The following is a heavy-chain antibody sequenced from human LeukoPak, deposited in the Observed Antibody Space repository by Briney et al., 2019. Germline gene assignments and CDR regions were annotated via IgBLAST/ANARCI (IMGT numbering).Heavy chain of an antibody. CDR2: IYTSGST. CDR1: GGSISSYY. D-gene: IGHD6-13*01. CDR3: ARVDQLVRWFDP. J-gene: IGHJ5*02. V-gene: IGHV4-4*07. Sequence: SETLSLTCTVSGGSISSYYWSWIRQPAGKGLEWIGRIYTSGSTNYNPSLKSRVTMSVDTSKNQFSLKLSSVAAADTAVYYCARVDQLVRWFDPWGQGTLVTVSS.